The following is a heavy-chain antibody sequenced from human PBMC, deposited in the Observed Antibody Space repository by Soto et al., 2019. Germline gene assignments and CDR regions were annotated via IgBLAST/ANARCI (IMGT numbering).Heavy chain of an antibody. CDR2: ISAYNGNT. V-gene: IGHV1-18*04. CDR3: ARVRSPGHPPYNWFDP. CDR1: GYTFISSD. Sequence: ASVKVSCKVSGYTFISSDITWVRQAPGQGLEWMGWISAYNGNTNVPQNLQGRVILTTDTSTDTAYMELRSLRSDDTAMYYCARVRSPGHPPYNWFDPRGQGTLVTVSS. J-gene: IGHJ5*02.